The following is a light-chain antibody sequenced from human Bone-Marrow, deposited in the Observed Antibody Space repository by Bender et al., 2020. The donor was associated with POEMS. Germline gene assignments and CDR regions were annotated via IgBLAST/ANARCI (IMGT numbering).Light chain of an antibody. CDR3: TSYTRTNTWV. V-gene: IGLV3-21*02. J-gene: IGLJ3*02. CDR1: KIAGTS. Sequence: YVLTQPPSVSVAPGETASITCGGDKIAGTSVHWYQHKPGQAPLLLIFDDRDRPSGIPERFSGSKSGNTASLTISGLQAEDEADYYCTSYTRTNTWVFGGGTKLTVL. CDR2: DDR.